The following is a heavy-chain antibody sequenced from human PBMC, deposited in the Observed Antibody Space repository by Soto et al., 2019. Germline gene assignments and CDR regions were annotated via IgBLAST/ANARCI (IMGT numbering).Heavy chain of an antibody. CDR2: IYYSGST. CDR3: ARDIVVVPAATRSTRFPPVPHMDV. D-gene: IGHD2-2*01. Sequence: SETLSLTCTVSGGSISSYYWSWIRQPPGKGLEWIGHIYYSGSTNYNPSRKNRVSISVDTAKNQFSLKLSTVTAAETAVYYCARDIVVVPAATRSTRFPPVPHMDVWGKGTTVTVSS. CDR1: GGSISSYY. J-gene: IGHJ6*03. V-gene: IGHV4-59*01.